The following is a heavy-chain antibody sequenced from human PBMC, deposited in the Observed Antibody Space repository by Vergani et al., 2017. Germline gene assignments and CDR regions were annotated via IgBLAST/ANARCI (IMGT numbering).Heavy chain of an antibody. J-gene: IGHJ6*02. Sequence: QVQLVESGGGLVKPGGSLRLSCAASGFTFSDYYMSWIRQAPGKGVEWGSYIISSSRYTNYADTVKGRFTIARDNTKNSLYLQMNSLRAEDADVYYCAMGVYDPWEKRDYGMDVWGQGTTVTVSS. D-gene: IGHD5/OR15-5a*01. V-gene: IGHV3-11*05. CDR2: IISSSRYT. CDR1: GFTFSDYY. CDR3: AMGVYDPWEKRDYGMDV.